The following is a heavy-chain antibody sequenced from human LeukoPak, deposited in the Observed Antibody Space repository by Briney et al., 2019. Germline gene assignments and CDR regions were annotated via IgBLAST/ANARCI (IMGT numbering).Heavy chain of an antibody. V-gene: IGHV4-39*02. J-gene: IGHJ4*02. Sequence: SETLSLTCTVSGASISSSRYYWGWMRQPPGKGLEWIGTIYYSGSTYYNPSLKSRVTISVDTSKNQFSLKVNSVTAADTAVYYCARECCSSIGDPFDYWGQGTLVTVSS. D-gene: IGHD2-2*01. CDR1: GASISSSRYY. CDR2: IYYSGST. CDR3: ARECCSSIGDPFDY.